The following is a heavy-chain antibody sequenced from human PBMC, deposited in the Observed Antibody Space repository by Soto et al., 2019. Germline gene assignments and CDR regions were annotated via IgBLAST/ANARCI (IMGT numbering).Heavy chain of an antibody. Sequence: QPGGSLRLSCTASGFTFGDYAMSWVRQAPGKGLEWVGFIRSKAYGGTTEYAASVKGRFTISRDDSKSIAYLQMNSLKTEDTAVYYCTRVETTGLRYFDWLPRRVYYGMDVWGQGTTVTVSS. CDR2: IRSKAYGGTT. CDR3: TRVETTGLRYFDWLPRRVYYGMDV. J-gene: IGHJ6*02. V-gene: IGHV3-49*04. D-gene: IGHD3-9*01. CDR1: GFTFGDYA.